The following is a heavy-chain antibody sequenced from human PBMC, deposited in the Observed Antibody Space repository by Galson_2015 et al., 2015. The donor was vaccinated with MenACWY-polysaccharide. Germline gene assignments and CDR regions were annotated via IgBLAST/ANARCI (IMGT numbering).Heavy chain of an antibody. Sequence: SLRLSCAASGFTFSSYAMSWVRQAPGKGLEWVSAIRGSGGSTYYADSVKGRCTISRDNSKNTLYLQMNGLRAEDTAVYYCAKNTDEGTDADILTGYYGGYFHYWGQGTLVTVSS. CDR3: AKNTDEGTDADILTGYYGGYFHY. J-gene: IGHJ4*02. V-gene: IGHV3-23*01. CDR1: GFTFSSYA. D-gene: IGHD3-9*01. CDR2: IRGSGGST.